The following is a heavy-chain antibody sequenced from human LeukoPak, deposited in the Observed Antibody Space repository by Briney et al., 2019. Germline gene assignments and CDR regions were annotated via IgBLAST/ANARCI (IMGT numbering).Heavy chain of an antibody. V-gene: IGHV3-48*03. J-gene: IGHJ6*04. CDR1: GFTFSSYE. CDR2: ISSSGSTI. D-gene: IGHD3-10*02. Sequence: PGGSLRVSCAASGFTFSSYEMNWVRQAPGKGLEWVSYISSSGSTIYYADSVKGRFTISRDNAKNSLYLQMNSLRAEDTAVYYCAEPGITMIGGVWGKGTTVTISS. CDR3: AEPGITMIGGV.